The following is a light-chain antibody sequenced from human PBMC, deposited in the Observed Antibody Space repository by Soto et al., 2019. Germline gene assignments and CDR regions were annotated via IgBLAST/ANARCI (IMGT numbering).Light chain of an antibody. CDR2: SAS. J-gene: IGKJ2*01. CDR1: QTISNY. V-gene: IGKV1-39*01. Sequence: DIRMTQSPASLSASVGGRVTITCRASQTISNYLNWYQQKPGAAPKLLIYSASTLQSGVPSRFSGSGFGTDYTLTISSLQPADFAVYYCQQTFRTPHTFGQGTKVDIK. CDR3: QQTFRTPHT.